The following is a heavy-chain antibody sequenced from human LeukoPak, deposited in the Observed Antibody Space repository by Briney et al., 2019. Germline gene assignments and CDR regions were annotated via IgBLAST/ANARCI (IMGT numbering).Heavy chain of an antibody. Sequence: SETLSLTCTVSGGSISTYYWSWIRRPPGKGLEWIGYIYYSGSTNYNPSLKSRVTISVDTSKNQFSLKLSSVTAADTAVYYCARDVRDRDGFDTWGQGTMVTVSS. CDR1: GGSISTYY. D-gene: IGHD5-24*01. CDR3: ARDVRDRDGFDT. CDR2: IYYSGST. V-gene: IGHV4-59*01. J-gene: IGHJ3*02.